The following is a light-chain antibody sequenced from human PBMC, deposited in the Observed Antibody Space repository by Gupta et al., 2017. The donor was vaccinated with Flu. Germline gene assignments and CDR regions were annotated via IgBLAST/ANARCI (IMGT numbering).Light chain of an antibody. CDR3: QQLNSYPRT. Sequence: PSFLSASVGDRVTITCRASQGISSYLAWYQQKPGKAPKLLIYAASTLQSGVPSRFSGSGSGTEFTLTISSLKPEDFATYYCQQLNSYPRTFGQGTKVEIK. CDR1: QGISSY. CDR2: AAS. V-gene: IGKV1-9*01. J-gene: IGKJ1*01.